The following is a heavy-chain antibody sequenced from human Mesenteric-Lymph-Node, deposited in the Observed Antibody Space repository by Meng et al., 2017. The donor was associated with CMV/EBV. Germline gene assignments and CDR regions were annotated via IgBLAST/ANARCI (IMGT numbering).Heavy chain of an antibody. CDR1: GFTFSSYE. Sequence: GGSLRLSCAASGFTFSSYEMNWVRQAPGKGLEWVSAISGSGDSTYYADSVRGHFTISRDNSKNTLYLQMNSLRAEDTAVYYCAKGTDYYGSGSYFPEYFQHWGQGTLVTVSS. CDR2: ISGSGDST. CDR3: AKGTDYYGSGSYFPEYFQH. D-gene: IGHD3-10*01. V-gene: IGHV3-23*01. J-gene: IGHJ1*01.